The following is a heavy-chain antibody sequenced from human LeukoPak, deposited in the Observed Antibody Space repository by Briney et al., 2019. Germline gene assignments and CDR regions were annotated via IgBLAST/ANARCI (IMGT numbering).Heavy chain of an antibody. CDR3: AKDGDIVVVPAAMLFDY. CDR1: GFTFDDYA. CDR2: ISGSGGST. J-gene: IGHJ4*02. Sequence: GRSLRLSCAASGFTFDDYAMHWVRQAPGKGLEWVSAISGSGGSTYYADSVKGRFTISRDNSKNTLYLQMNSLRAEDTAVYYCAKDGDIVVVPAAMLFDYWGQGTLVTVSS. D-gene: IGHD2-2*01. V-gene: IGHV3-23*01.